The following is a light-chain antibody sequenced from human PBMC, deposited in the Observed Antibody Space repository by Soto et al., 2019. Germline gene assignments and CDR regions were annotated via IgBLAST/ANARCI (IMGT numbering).Light chain of an antibody. CDR1: QDIHNY. CDR3: QQYYTYPLT. Sequence: AIRMTQSPSSLSASTRDRVTITCRASQDIHNYLAWYQQRSGQAPKFLIYDASKLQRGVESRFSGSGSGTEFTLSISGLQSEDFATYYCQQYYTYPLTFGGGTRVEIK. V-gene: IGKV1-8*01. J-gene: IGKJ4*01. CDR2: DAS.